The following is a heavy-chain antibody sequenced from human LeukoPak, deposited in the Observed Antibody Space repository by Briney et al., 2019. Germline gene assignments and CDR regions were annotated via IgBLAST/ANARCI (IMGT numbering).Heavy chain of an antibody. CDR2: MYNSGST. V-gene: IGHV4-4*02. CDR3: ARWSGVVGTARGWYFDL. J-gene: IGHJ2*01. D-gene: IGHD1-26*01. CDR1: GFTFSAFW. Sequence: GSLRLSCAASGFTFSAFWRNWVRQPPGRGREWIGEMYNSGSTNYNPSLKSRVTISVDMSKIQFSLRLSSVTAADTAVYYCARWSGVVGTARGWYFDLWGRGTLVTVSS.